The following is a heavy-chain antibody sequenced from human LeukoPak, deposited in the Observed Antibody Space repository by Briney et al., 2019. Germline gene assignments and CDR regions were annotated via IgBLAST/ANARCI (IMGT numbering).Heavy chain of an antibody. V-gene: IGHV5-51*01. D-gene: IGHD2-15*01. CDR1: GYSFTSYW. CDR3: ARLLGYCSGGSCYSDY. Sequence: GESLKISCKGSGYSFTSYWIVWVRQMPGKGLEWMGIIYPGDSDTRYSPSFRGQVTISADKSISTAYLQWSSLKASDTAIYYCARLLGYCSGGSCYSDYWGQGTLVTVSS. CDR2: IYPGDSDT. J-gene: IGHJ4*02.